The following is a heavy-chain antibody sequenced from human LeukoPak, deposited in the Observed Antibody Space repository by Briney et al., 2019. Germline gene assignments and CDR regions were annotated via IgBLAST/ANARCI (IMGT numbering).Heavy chain of an antibody. J-gene: IGHJ4*02. Sequence: GGSLRLSCAASGFTFSTYAMNWVRQAPGKGLEWVSGISGSSASTYYADSVKGRFTISRDNSKNTLYVQMNSLRAEDTAVYYCAVGSYYFDYWGQGTLVAVSS. D-gene: IGHD3-10*01. CDR1: GFTFSTYA. CDR3: AVGSYYFDY. CDR2: ISGSSAST. V-gene: IGHV3-23*01.